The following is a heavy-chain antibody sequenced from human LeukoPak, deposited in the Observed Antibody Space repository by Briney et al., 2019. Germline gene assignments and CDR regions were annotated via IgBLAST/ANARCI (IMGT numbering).Heavy chain of an antibody. V-gene: IGHV1-18*01. CDR3: ARRILWFGDLYYFDY. Sequence: ASVKVSCKASGYTFTNYGISWVRQAPGQGLEWMGWISAYNVNTNYAQKLQGRVSVTTDTSTSTAYMELRSLRSDDTAVYYCARRILWFGDLYYFDYWGQGTLVTVSS. CDR1: GYTFTNYG. D-gene: IGHD3-10*01. J-gene: IGHJ4*02. CDR2: ISAYNVNT.